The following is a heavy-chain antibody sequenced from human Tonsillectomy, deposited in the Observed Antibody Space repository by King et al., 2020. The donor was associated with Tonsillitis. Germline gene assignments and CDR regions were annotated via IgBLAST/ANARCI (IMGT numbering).Heavy chain of an antibody. CDR3: ARESGTYGDYGMDV. CDR2: IKQDGSEK. Sequence: QLVQSGGGLVQPGGSLRLSCAASGFTFSTYWMSWVRQAPGKGLEWVANIKQDGSEKYSMDFVKGRFTISRDNARNSLYLQMKSLRAEDTAVYYCARESGTYGDYGMDVWGRGTTVTVSS. V-gene: IGHV3-7*03. J-gene: IGHJ6*02. CDR1: GFTFSTYW. D-gene: IGHD4-17*01.